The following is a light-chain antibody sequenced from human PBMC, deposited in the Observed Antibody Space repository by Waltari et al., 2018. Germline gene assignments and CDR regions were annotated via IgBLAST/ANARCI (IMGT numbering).Light chain of an antibody. CDR1: NIGSKS. V-gene: IGLV3-21*04. CDR3: QVWDSSSDHRV. J-gene: IGLJ3*02. Sequence: SYVLTQQPSVSVAPGKTARITCGGNNIGSKSVHWYQQKPGQAPVLVIYYDSDRPSGIPERFSGSNSGNTATLTIIRVEAGDEADYYCQVWDSSSDHRVFGGGTKLTVL. CDR2: YDS.